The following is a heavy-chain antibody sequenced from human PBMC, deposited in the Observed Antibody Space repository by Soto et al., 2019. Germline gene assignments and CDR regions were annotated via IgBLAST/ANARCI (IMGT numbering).Heavy chain of an antibody. CDR3: AKGFKVRGVIMGQRHYHYMDV. CDR2: ISGSGGST. J-gene: IGHJ6*03. D-gene: IGHD3-10*01. V-gene: IGHV3-23*01. CDR1: GFTFSSYA. Sequence: GGSLRLSCAASGFTFSSYAMSWVRQAPGKGLEWVSAISGSGGSTYYADSVKGRFTISRDNSKNTLYLQMNSLRAEDTAVYYCAKGFKVRGVIMGQRHYHYMDVWGKGTTVTVTS.